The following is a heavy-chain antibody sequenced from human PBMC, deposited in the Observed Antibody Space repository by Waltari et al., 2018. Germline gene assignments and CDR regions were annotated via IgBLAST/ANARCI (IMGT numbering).Heavy chain of an antibody. V-gene: IGHV1-2*02. J-gene: IGHJ4*02. D-gene: IGHD3-3*01. Sequence: QVQLVQSGAEVKKPGASVKVSCKASGYTFTGYYMHWVRPAPGQGLEWMGWINPNSGGTNYAQKFQGRVTMTRDTSISTAYMELSRLRSDDTAVYYCARQDFWSGYPGVGVDYWGQGTLVTVSS. CDR2: INPNSGGT. CDR3: ARQDFWSGYPGVGVDY. CDR1: GYTFTGYY.